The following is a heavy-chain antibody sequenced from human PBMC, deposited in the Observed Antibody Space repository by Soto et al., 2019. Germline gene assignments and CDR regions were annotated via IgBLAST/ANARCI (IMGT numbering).Heavy chain of an antibody. Sequence: QVQLVQSGAEVKKPGSSVKVSCKASGGTFSSYAISWVGQAPGQGLEWMGGIIPISGTANYAQKFQGRVTITADESTSTAYMELSSQRSEDTAVYYCARSQGSSTSLEIYYYYYYGMDVWGQGTTVTVSS. CDR2: IIPISGTA. CDR3: ARSQGSSTSLEIYYYYYYGMDV. V-gene: IGHV1-69*01. CDR1: GGTFSSYA. D-gene: IGHD2-2*01. J-gene: IGHJ6*02.